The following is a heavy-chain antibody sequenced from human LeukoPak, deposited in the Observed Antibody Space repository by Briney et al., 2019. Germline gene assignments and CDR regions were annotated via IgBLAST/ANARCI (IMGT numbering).Heavy chain of an antibody. Sequence: PSETLSLTRTVSGGSISSYYWSWIRQPAGKGLEWIGRIYTSGSTNYNTSLKSRVTISVDTSKNQFSLKLSSVTAADTAVYFCARQNYGSAPLRYWGQGTLVTVSS. CDR1: GGSISSYY. V-gene: IGHV4-4*07. CDR2: IYTSGST. D-gene: IGHD3-10*01. J-gene: IGHJ4*02. CDR3: ARQNYGSAPLRY.